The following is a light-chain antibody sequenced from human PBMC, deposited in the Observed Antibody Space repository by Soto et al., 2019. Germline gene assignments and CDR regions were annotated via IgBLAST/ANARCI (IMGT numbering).Light chain of an antibody. CDR3: NSYTSSSPLYV. CDR2: DVS. CDR1: SSDVGGYNY. J-gene: IGLJ1*01. V-gene: IGLV2-14*01. Sequence: QSALTQPASVSGSPGQSITISCTGTSSDVGGYNYVSWYQQHPGKAPKLMIFDVSNRPSGVSNRFSGSKSDNTASLTISGLQAEDEADYYCNSYTSSSPLYVFGPGTKVTVL.